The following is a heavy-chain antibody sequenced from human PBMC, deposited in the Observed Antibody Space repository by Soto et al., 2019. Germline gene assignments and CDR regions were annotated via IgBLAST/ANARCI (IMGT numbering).Heavy chain of an antibody. D-gene: IGHD6-19*01. J-gene: IGHJ6*02. V-gene: IGHV1-69*01. CDR1: GGTFSSYA. Sequence: QVQLLQSGAEVKKPGSSVKVSCKASGGTFSSYAISWVRQAPGQGLEWMGGIIPIFCTANYAQKFQGRVTITEDESTSTAYMELSSLRSEDTAVYYCARDVRGWYWWYGMDFWGQWTTVTVSS. CDR3: ARDVRGWYWWYGMDF. CDR2: IIPIFCTA.